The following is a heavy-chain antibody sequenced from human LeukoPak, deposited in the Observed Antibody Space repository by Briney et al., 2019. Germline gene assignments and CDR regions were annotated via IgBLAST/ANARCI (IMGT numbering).Heavy chain of an antibody. Sequence: GGSLRLSCAASGFTFSSYAMHWVRQAPGKGLEWGAVISYDGSNKYYADSVKGRFTISRDSSKNTLYLQMNSLRAEDTAVYYCASSSIRGVLKASLDYWGQGTLVTVSS. CDR2: ISYDGSNK. J-gene: IGHJ4*02. CDR1: GFTFSSYA. D-gene: IGHD3-10*01. V-gene: IGHV3-30*04. CDR3: ASSSIRGVLKASLDY.